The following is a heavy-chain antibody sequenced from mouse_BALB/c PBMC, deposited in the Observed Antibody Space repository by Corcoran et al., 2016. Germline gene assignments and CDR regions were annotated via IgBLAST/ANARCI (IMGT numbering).Heavy chain of an antibody. D-gene: IGHD2-10*02. Sequence: QIPTPQSGPELVTPGASVKISCSASGYTFSAYYINWVKQKPGQGLEWIGWIYPGSGNTKYNKKFKGKATLTVDTSSSTAYMQLSSLTSDDTAVYFCARGYGNYVFAYWGQGTLVTVSA. CDR2: IYPGSGNT. CDR3: ARGYGNYVFAY. J-gene: IGHJ3*01. CDR1: GYTFSAYY. V-gene: IGHV1-84*02.